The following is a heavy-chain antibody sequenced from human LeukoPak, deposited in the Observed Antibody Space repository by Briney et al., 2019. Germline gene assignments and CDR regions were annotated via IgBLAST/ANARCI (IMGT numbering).Heavy chain of an antibody. J-gene: IGHJ4*02. CDR1: GGSFSGYY. Sequence: SETLSLTCAVYGGSFSGYYWSWIRQPPGKGLEWIGEINHSGSTNYNPSLKSRVTISVDTSKNQFSLKLSSVTAADTAVYYCARTIRRIAAAGPFDYWGQGTLVTVSS. CDR2: INHSGST. CDR3: ARTIRRIAAAGPFDY. V-gene: IGHV4-34*01. D-gene: IGHD6-13*01.